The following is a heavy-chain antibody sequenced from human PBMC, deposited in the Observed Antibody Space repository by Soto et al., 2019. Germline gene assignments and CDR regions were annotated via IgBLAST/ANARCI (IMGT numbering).Heavy chain of an antibody. D-gene: IGHD3-3*01. CDR3: ARPGLLDS. V-gene: IGHV3-73*01. CDR2: IRNKANNYAT. J-gene: IGHJ4*02. Sequence: GGSLRLSCTTTGFTFTGSAIHWIRQAPGKGLEWIGRIRNKANNYATAYPASVTGRFTIPRDDSKSTAYLEMSSLQTEDTAMYYCARPGLLDSGGKEPLVPVPS. CDR1: GFTFTGSA.